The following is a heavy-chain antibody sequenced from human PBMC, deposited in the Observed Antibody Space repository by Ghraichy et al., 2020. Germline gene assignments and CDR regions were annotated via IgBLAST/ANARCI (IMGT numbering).Heavy chain of an antibody. D-gene: IGHD1-26*01. Sequence: SETLSLTCTVSGGSISSSSYYWAWIRQPPGRGLEWLGSFSYAGSTYYNPSLKSRLTISVDTSKNQFSLKLSSVTAADTAVYYCARHPAAATTWSPWFDPWGQGTLVTASS. J-gene: IGHJ5*02. V-gene: IGHV4-39*01. CDR1: GGSISSSSYY. CDR3: ARHPAAATTWSPWFDP. CDR2: FSYAGST.